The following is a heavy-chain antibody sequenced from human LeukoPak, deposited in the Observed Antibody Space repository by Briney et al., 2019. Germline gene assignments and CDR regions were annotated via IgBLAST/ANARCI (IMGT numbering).Heavy chain of an antibody. J-gene: IGHJ4*02. CDR1: GFXFSNAW. CDR2: IKSKTDGGTT. D-gene: IGHD3-16*01. V-gene: IGHV3-15*01. CDR3: TTEPRGRYYFDY. Sequence: GGSLRLSCAASGFXFSNAWISWVRQAPGKGLEWVGRIKSKTDGGTTEYAAPVKGRFTISRDDSKNTLYLQMNSLKTEDTAVYYCTTEPRGRYYFDYWGQGTLVTVSS.